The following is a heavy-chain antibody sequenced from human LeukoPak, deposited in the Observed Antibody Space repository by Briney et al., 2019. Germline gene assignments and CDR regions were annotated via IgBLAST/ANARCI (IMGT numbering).Heavy chain of an antibody. D-gene: IGHD2/OR15-2a*01. CDR3: ARVEILRRLGGFDY. Sequence: GGSLRLSCAASGFTFSSYWMSWVRQAPGGGLEWVANIKQDGSEKYYVDSVKGRFTISRDSAKNSLYLQMNSLRAEDTAVYYCARVEILRRLGGFDYWGQGTLVTVSS. CDR2: IKQDGSEK. J-gene: IGHJ4*02. CDR1: GFTFSSYW. V-gene: IGHV3-7*01.